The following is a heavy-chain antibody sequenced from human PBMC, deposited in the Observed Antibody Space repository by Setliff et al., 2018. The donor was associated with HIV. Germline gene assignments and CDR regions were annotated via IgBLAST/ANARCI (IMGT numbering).Heavy chain of an antibody. Sequence: SETLSLTCAVSGGSTNNYYLTWIRQPQGKGLEWIGSVSNGVDTNYNPSLKSRVSLSLDTSKTQFSLKLTPVTAADTAVYFCARFVLVWFDVSRSGMQDPYVFDNWGQGILVTVSS. V-gene: IGHV4-59*08. D-gene: IGHD3-10*01. CDR1: GGSTNNYY. CDR2: VSNGVDT. J-gene: IGHJ4*02. CDR3: ARFVLVWFDVSRSGMQDPYVFDN.